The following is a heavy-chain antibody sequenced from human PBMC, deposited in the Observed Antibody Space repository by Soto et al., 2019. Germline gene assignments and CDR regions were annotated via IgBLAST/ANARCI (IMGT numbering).Heavy chain of an antibody. CDR3: AMTTSGIIELDY. CDR1: GGSVSSGSYY. V-gene: IGHV4-61*01. Sequence: SETLSLTCTVSGGSVSSGSYYWSWIRQPPGKGLEWIGYIYYSGSTNYNPSLKSRVTISVDTSKNQFSLKLSSVTAADTALYYCAMTTSGIIELDYWGQGTLVTVSS. D-gene: IGHD3-10*01. J-gene: IGHJ4*02. CDR2: IYYSGST.